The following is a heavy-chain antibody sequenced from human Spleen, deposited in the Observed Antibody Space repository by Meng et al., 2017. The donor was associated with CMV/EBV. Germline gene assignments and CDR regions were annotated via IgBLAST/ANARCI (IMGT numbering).Heavy chain of an antibody. CDR2: ISSSGSIK. D-gene: IGHD1-1*01. CDR1: GFFVDTHY. J-gene: IGHJ4*02. CDR3: AKVGSSTRLERD. Sequence: SLKISCAASGFFVDTHYMTWIRQAPGKGLEWISYISSSGSIKKYADSVEGRFTISRDNAKKSLYLQMNSLRADDTAVYYCAKVGSSTRLERDWGQGTLVTVSS. V-gene: IGHV3-11*04.